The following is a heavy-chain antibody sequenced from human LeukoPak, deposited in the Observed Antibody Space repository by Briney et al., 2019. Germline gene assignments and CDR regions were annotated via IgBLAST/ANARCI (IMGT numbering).Heavy chain of an antibody. V-gene: IGHV1-46*01. D-gene: IGHD6-19*01. CDR1: GYTFTSYY. CDR2: INPSGGST. CDR3: ARGESCGQVRYYFDY. Sequence: ASVKVSCKASGYTFTSYYMHWVRQAPGQGLEWMGIINPSGGSTSYAQKFQGRVTMTRDTSTSTVYMELSSLRSEDTAVYYCARGESCGQVRYYFDYWGQGTLVTVSS. J-gene: IGHJ4*02.